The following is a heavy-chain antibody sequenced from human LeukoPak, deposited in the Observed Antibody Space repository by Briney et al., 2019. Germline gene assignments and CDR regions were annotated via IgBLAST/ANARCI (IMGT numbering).Heavy chain of an antibody. J-gene: IGHJ4*02. D-gene: IGHD2-15*01. Sequence: PSETLSLTCTVSGGSISSGDYYWSWIRQPPGKGLEWIGYIYYSGSTYYNPSLKSRVTISVDTSKNQFSLKLSSVTAADTAVYYCARALYCSGGSCPRGEFDYWGQGTLVTVSS. V-gene: IGHV4-30-4*02. CDR2: IYYSGST. CDR3: ARALYCSGGSCPRGEFDY. CDR1: GGSISSGDYY.